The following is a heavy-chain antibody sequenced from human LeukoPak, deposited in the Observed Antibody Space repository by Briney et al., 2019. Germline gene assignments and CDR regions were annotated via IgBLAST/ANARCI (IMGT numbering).Heavy chain of an antibody. J-gene: IGHJ4*02. Sequence: ASVKVSCKASGGTFSSYTISWVRQAPGQGLEWMGRIIPILGIANYAQKFQGRVTITEDKSTSTAYMELSSPRSEDTAVYYCAREGGGYCSSTSCYTFDYWGQGTLVTVSS. V-gene: IGHV1-69*04. CDR2: IIPILGIA. D-gene: IGHD2-2*02. CDR1: GGTFSSYT. CDR3: AREGGGYCSSTSCYTFDY.